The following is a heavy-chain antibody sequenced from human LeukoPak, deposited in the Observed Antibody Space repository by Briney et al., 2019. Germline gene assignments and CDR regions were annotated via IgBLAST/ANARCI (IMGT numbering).Heavy chain of an antibody. CDR2: INPNSGGT. CDR1: GYTFTGYY. J-gene: IGHJ4*02. D-gene: IGHD3-22*01. CDR3: ARGTYYYDSSGYCFFDY. Sequence: ASVKVSCEASGYTFTGYYMHWVRQAPGQGLEWMGRINPNSGGTNYAQKFQGRVTMTRDTSISTAYMELSRLRSDDTAVYYCARGTYYYDSSGYCFFDYWGQGTLVTVSS. V-gene: IGHV1-2*06.